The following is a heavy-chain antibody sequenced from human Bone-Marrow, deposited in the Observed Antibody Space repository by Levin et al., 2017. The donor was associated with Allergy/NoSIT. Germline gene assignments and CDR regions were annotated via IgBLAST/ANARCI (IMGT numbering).Heavy chain of an antibody. CDR1: GFTFSNYA. V-gene: IGHV3-30*04. Sequence: GGSLRFPCEASGFTFSNYAMHWVRQAPGLVPEWLALISHDGDYVYYADSVKGRFTISRDNSKNTLDLQMISLKREDTALYYCVRDQKVESSSTTFDSWGQGTLVTVSS. D-gene: IGHD5-24*01. CDR3: VRDQKVESSSTTFDS. CDR2: ISHDGDYV. J-gene: IGHJ4*02.